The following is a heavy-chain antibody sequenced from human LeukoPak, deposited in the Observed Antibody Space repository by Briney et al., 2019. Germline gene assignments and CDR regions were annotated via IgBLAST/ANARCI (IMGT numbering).Heavy chain of an antibody. D-gene: IGHD3-10*01. V-gene: IGHV3-23*01. CDR2: ISGNGYST. Sequence: PGGSLRLSCAASGFTLGNYAMSWVRQAPGKGLEWVSAISGNGYSTYYADSVKGRFTISSESSRNTLYLQMHSLRAEDTAVYYCAKGVRLWFAFYFDYWGQGTLVTVSS. CDR3: AKGVRLWFAFYFDY. CDR1: GFTLGNYA. J-gene: IGHJ4*02.